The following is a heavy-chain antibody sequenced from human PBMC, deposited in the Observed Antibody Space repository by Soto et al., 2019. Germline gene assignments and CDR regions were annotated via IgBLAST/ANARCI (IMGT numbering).Heavy chain of an antibody. CDR3: ARGGRDLDS. Sequence: QVQLQESGPGLVKPSETLSLTCTVSGGSISSYYWSWIRQPPGKGLEWIGYIYYSGSTNYNPSLKSRVTISVDTSKNQFSLKLSSVTAADTAVYYCARGGRDLDSWGQGTLVTVSS. V-gene: IGHV4-59*08. J-gene: IGHJ4*02. CDR1: GGSISSYY. CDR2: IYYSGST. D-gene: IGHD2-15*01.